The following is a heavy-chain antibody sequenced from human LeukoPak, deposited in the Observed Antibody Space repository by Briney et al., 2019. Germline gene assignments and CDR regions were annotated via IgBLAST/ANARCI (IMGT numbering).Heavy chain of an antibody. V-gene: IGHV4-59*01. CDR3: ATVASGWYPDY. Sequence: SETLSLTCTVSGGSISSFYYTWIRQPPGKGVEWIGYIDSSGITNYNSSLNSRVTIPLDTSQNQFSLKLNSVTAADTAVYYCATVASGWYPDYWGQGALVTVAS. CDR2: IDSSGIT. J-gene: IGHJ4*02. D-gene: IGHD6-19*01. CDR1: GGSISSFY.